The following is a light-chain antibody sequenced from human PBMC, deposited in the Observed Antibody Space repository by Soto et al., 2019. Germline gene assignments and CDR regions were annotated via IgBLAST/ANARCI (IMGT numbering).Light chain of an antibody. V-gene: IGLV1-40*01. Sequence: QSALTQPPSVSGAPGQRVTISCTGSSSNIGAGYDVHWYQQLPGTAPKLLIYGNSNRPSEVPDRFSGSKSGTSASLAITGLQAEDEADYYCQSYDSSLSGGVFGTGTKLTVL. J-gene: IGLJ1*01. CDR1: SSNIGAGYD. CDR2: GNS. CDR3: QSYDSSLSGGV.